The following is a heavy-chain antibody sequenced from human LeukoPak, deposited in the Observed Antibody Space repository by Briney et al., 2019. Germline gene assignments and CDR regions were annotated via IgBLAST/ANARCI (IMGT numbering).Heavy chain of an antibody. D-gene: IGHD3-10*01. CDR1: GGSISTYY. V-gene: IGHV4-59*12. CDR2: MYYSGST. J-gene: IGHJ4*02. CDR3: AGDYGSGKEYFDY. Sequence: SETLSLTCTVSGGSISTYYWSWIRRPPGKRLEGIGYMYYSGSTNYSPSLRSRVTISVDTSKNQFSLKPSSVAAADTAVYYCAGDYGSGKEYFDYWGQGTLVTVSS.